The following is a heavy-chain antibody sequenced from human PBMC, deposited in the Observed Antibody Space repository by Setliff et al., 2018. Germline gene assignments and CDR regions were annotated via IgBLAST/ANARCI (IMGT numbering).Heavy chain of an antibody. CDR1: GYTFSSYS. D-gene: IGHD1-20*01. V-gene: IGHV1-3*01. CDR3: ARYNWNTNWFDP. Sequence: ASVKVSCKASGYTFSSYSMHWVRQAPGQRLEWMGWINAANENTQYSKKFQGRLTIPRDTSANTAYMELSSLRSEDTALYYCARYNWNTNWFDPWGQGTLVTVSS. J-gene: IGHJ5*02. CDR2: INAANENT.